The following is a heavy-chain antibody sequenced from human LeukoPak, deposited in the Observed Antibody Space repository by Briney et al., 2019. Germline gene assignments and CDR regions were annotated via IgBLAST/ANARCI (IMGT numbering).Heavy chain of an antibody. D-gene: IGHD3-3*01. CDR2: IRYDGSNK. CDR3: AKDTVPGFLEWSYYYYMDV. CDR1: GGAFSSYT. V-gene: IGHV3-30*02. J-gene: IGHJ6*03. Sequence: SCKASGGAFSSYTISWVRQAPGKGLEWVAFIRYDGSNKYYADSVKGRFTISRDNSKNTLYLQMNSLRAEDTAVHYCAKDTVPGFLEWSYYYYMDVWGKGTTVTVSS.